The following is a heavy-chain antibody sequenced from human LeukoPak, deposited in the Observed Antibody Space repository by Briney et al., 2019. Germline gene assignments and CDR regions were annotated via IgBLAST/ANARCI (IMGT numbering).Heavy chain of an antibody. CDR3: ARVKEGARQYTFYYYYMDV. CDR1: GFTFIGYT. Sequence: WWSLTLSCASSGFTFIGYTINWVRRAPGRGLDWVSSIISRGTYIYYPDSVNGRFTVSTHNDNNSLYLQINSLRVDNTAVYFCARVKEGARQYTFYYYYMDVWGKGTTVSVSS. J-gene: IGHJ6*03. V-gene: IGHV3-21*06. D-gene: IGHD4/OR15-4a*01. CDR2: IISRGTYI.